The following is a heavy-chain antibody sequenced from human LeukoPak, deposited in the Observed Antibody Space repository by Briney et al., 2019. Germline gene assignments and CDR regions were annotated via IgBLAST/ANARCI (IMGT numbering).Heavy chain of an antibody. Sequence: PGGSLRLSCAVSGFTFSSYWMHWVRQDPGKGLVWVSRIDRDGSRINHADSVKGRFTISRDNGKNTLFLQMNSLRAEDAAVYYCVRGNDYGGPHYWGQGTLVTVSS. CDR3: VRGNDYGGPHY. CDR2: IDRDGSRI. J-gene: IGHJ4*02. V-gene: IGHV3-74*01. CDR1: GFTFSSYW. D-gene: IGHD4-23*01.